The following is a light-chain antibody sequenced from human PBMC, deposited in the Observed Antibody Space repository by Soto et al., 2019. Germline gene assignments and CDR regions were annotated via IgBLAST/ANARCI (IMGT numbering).Light chain of an antibody. CDR1: QSVDGY. V-gene: IGKV3-11*01. CDR2: DVS. J-gene: IGKJ4*01. CDR3: QQRRDWPLT. Sequence: EIVLTQSPATLSLSPGERATLSVMASQSVDGYVAWFQQKPGQAPSLLIYDVSNRAVGVPARFSGSGSGTDYTLTINSLEPEDFAVYYCQQRRDWPLTFGGGTKVDIK.